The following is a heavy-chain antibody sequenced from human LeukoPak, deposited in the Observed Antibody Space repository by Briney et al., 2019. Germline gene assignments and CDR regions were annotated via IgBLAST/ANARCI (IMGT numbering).Heavy chain of an antibody. CDR3: GKSRQYSFDT. V-gene: IGHV3-23*01. CDR1: GFTFSSFG. Sequence: GSLRLSCAASGFTFSSFGMSWVPPAPGKGLGGGSAISGSGGSTYYADPVKGRFTISRDNSTNTVYLQMDSLRPEDTALYYCGKSRQYSFDTWGQGTMVTVSS. J-gene: IGHJ3*02. D-gene: IGHD4-11*01. CDR2: ISGSGGST.